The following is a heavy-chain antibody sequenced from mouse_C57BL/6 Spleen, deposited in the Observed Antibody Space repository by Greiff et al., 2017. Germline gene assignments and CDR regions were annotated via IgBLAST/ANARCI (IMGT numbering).Heavy chain of an antibody. Sequence: QVQLKQPGAELVKPGASVKLSCKASGYTFTSYWMHWVKQRPGQGLEWIGMIHPNSGSTNYNEKFKSKATLTVDKSSSTAYMQLSSLTSEDSAVYYCARSTVVDAYWGQGTLVTVSA. CDR1: GYTFTSYW. J-gene: IGHJ3*01. CDR2: IHPNSGST. CDR3: ARSTVVDAY. V-gene: IGHV1-64*01. D-gene: IGHD1-1*01.